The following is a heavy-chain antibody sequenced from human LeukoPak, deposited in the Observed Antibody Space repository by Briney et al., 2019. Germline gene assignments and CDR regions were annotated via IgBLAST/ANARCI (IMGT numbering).Heavy chain of an antibody. D-gene: IGHD3-10*01. CDR1: GFTFSSYS. CDR2: ISSSSSYI. CDR3: AHDGGFGEFFDY. Sequence: GGSLRLSCAASGFTFSSYSMNWVRQAPGKGLEWVSSISSSSSYIYYADSVKGRFTISRDNAKNSLYLQMNSLRAEDTAVYYCAHDGGFGEFFDYWGQGTLVTVSS. J-gene: IGHJ4*02. V-gene: IGHV3-21*01.